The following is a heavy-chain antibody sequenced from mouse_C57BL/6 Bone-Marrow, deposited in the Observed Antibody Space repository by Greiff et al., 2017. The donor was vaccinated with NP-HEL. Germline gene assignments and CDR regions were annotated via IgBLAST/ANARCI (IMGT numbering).Heavy chain of an antibody. V-gene: IGHV1-69*01. Sequence: QVQLKQPGAELVMPGASVKLSCKASGYTFTSYWMHWVKQRPGQGLEWIGEIEPSDSSTNYNQKLKGKSTLTVDKSSSTAYMQLSSLTSEDSAVYYCARQNDYDWLHYFDYWGQGTTLTVSS. CDR2: IEPSDSST. J-gene: IGHJ2*01. CDR1: GYTFTSYW. CDR3: ARQNDYDWLHYFDY. D-gene: IGHD2-4*01.